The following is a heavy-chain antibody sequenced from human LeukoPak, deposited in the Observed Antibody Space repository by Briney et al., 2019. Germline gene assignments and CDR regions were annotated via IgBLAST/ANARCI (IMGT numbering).Heavy chain of an antibody. D-gene: IGHD1-1*01. J-gene: IGHJ4*02. CDR3: ARRSPGTIAGY. CDR1: GDSISSYY. Sequence: SETLSLTCTVSGDSISSYYWGWIRQPPGKGLEWIGSIYHSGSTYYNPSLKSRVTISVDTSKNQFSLKLSSVTAADTAVYYCARRSPGTIAGYWGQGTLVTVSS. CDR2: IYHSGST. V-gene: IGHV4-38-2*02.